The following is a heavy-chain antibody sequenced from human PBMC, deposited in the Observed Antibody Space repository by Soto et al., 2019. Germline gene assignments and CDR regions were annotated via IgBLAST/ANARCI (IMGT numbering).Heavy chain of an antibody. Sequence: PGWSLRLSCAGSGDTVSDHYIDWVRQAPGKGLEWVGRSRDKPQGYSTAYAASVKGRFTTSRDESKNSAYLQMNSLKTEDTAVYYCVRATYFSDSSGYTRCLDYWGQGTLVTVSS. V-gene: IGHV3-72*01. D-gene: IGHD3-22*01. J-gene: IGHJ4*02. CDR1: GDTVSDHY. CDR2: SRDKPQGYST. CDR3: VRATYFSDSSGYTRCLDY.